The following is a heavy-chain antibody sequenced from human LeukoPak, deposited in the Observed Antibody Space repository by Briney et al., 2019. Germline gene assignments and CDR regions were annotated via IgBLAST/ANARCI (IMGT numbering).Heavy chain of an antibody. CDR2: IKSKTDGGAT. J-gene: IGHJ4*02. CDR3: VTDSTIIPIAYDRGDYWGFLDY. Sequence: NPGGSPRLSCAASGFRISDYTMDWVRQAPGKGLEWVGRIKSKTDGGATDYAAPVEGRFTISRGDSKNTLYLQMDSLQTEDTAVYHCVTDSTIIPIAYDRGDYWGFLDYWGRGTLVTVSS. D-gene: IGHD3-22*01. CDR1: GFRISDYT. V-gene: IGHV3-15*01.